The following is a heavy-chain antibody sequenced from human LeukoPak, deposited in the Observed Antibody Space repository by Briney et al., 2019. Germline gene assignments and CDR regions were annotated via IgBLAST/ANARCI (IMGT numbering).Heavy chain of an antibody. D-gene: IGHD6-19*01. CDR3: VGYSSDWYWFDP. CDR1: GGSFSGYY. V-gene: IGHV4-59*01. J-gene: IGHJ5*02. Sequence: KPSETLSLTCAVYGGSFSGYYWSWIRQPPGKGLEWIGYIKYSGDTNNNPSLKSRVTISVDTSKNQFSLKLTSVTAADTAVYYCVGYSSDWYWFDPWGQGTLVTVSS. CDR2: IKYSGDT.